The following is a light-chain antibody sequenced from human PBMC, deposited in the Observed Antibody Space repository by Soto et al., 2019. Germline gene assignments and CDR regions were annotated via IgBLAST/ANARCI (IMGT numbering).Light chain of an antibody. V-gene: IGKV3-15*01. CDR3: QQYGSSPKT. CDR1: QTVSRS. Sequence: EVLLTQSPATLYVSPGERATLSCRASQTVSRSLAWYQQRPGQAPRLLIYGASTRAAGVPGRFSGSGSGTDFTLTITSLQSEDFAVYYCQQYGSSPKTFGQGTKVEIK. J-gene: IGKJ1*01. CDR2: GAS.